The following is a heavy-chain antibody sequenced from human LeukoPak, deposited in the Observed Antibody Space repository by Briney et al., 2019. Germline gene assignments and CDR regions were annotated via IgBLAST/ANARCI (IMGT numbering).Heavy chain of an antibody. V-gene: IGHV4-59*01. J-gene: IGHJ5*02. Sequence: YISSPSTTTYTPSLQSRVTLSVATSKNQFSLKLSSVTAADTAVYYCARDRIVGVTHWFDPWGQGTLVTVSS. CDR3: ARDRIVGVTHWFDP. CDR2: ISSPSTT. D-gene: IGHD1-26*01.